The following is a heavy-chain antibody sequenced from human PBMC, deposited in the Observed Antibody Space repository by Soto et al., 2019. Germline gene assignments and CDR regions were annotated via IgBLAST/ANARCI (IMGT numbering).Heavy chain of an antibody. D-gene: IGHD2-2*01. CDR1: GYTFTGYY. J-gene: IGHJ4*02. CDR2: INPNSGGT. V-gene: IGHV1-2*04. CDR3: ARTHCSSTRCYVGSWDY. Sequence: QVQLVQSGAEVKKPGASVKVSCRASGYTFTGYYMHWVRQAPGHGLEWMGWINPNSGGTNYAQNCQGWVTMTRDTSMSTAYMELSRLRSDDTAVYYCARTHCSSTRCYVGSWDYWGQGTLVTVSS.